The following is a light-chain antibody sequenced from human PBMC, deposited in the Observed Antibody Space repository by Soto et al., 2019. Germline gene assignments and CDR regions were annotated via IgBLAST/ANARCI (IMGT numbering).Light chain of an antibody. J-gene: IGKJ5*01. Sequence: IKLTQSPSSLCASVGDGVTLASRASQGISSYLAWYQQKPGKAPKFLIYAASTLQSGVPSRFSGSGSGTDFTLTISSLEPEDFAVYYCQQRSNWPTFGQGTRLE. CDR1: QGISSY. V-gene: IGKV1-9*01. CDR3: QQRSNWPT. CDR2: AAS.